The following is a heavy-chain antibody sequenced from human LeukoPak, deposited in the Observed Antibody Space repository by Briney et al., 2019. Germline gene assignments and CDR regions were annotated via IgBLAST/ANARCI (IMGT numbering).Heavy chain of an antibody. CDR3: AKDLRYCSAGTCYSEYYFDY. CDR1: GFTFSSYA. D-gene: IGHD2-15*01. Sequence: PGGSLRLSCAASGFTFSSYAMSWVRQAPGKGLEGVSGICSSGRNTYYADSVKGRFTISRDNSKTTLYLQMNNPRAEDTALYYCAKDLRYCSAGTCYSEYYFDYWGQGTLVTVSS. CDR2: ICSSGRNT. J-gene: IGHJ4*02. V-gene: IGHV3-23*01.